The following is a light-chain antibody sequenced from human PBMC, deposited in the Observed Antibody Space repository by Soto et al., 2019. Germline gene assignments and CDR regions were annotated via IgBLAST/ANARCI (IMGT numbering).Light chain of an antibody. CDR1: QDISDY. J-gene: IGKJ3*01. Sequence: DIQMTQSPSSLSASVGDRVTITCQASQDISDYLNWYQQKPGKAPKLLTYDASNLETGVPSRFSGSGSGTDFTLTISSLQPEDFATYYCQQYDNLLITFGPGTRVDIK. CDR3: QQYDNLLIT. CDR2: DAS. V-gene: IGKV1-33*01.